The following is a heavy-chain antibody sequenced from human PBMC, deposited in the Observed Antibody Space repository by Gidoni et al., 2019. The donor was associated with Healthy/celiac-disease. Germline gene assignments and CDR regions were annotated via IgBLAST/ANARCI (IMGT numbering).Heavy chain of an antibody. J-gene: IGHJ4*02. Sequence: QVQLVESGGGVVQPGRSLRLSCAASGFTFSSYGMHWVRQAPGKGLECVAVISYDGSNKYYADSVKGRFTISRDNSKNTLYLQMNSLRAEDTAVYYCAKGGWLDLYYFDYWGQGTLVTVSS. CDR2: ISYDGSNK. CDR3: AKGGWLDLYYFDY. CDR1: GFTFSSYG. D-gene: IGHD6-19*01. V-gene: IGHV3-30*18.